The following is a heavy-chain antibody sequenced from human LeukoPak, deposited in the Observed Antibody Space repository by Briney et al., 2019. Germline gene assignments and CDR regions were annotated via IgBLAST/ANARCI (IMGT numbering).Heavy chain of an antibody. Sequence: SETLSLTCNVSGDSITSGAFYWAWIRQSPGKGLEWIGNVYYSGSTQYNPSLRGRVSISMDKTKNQFSLNLNSVSVTDTAIYYCARRDYAAWFDPWGLGTLVTVSS. J-gene: IGHJ5*02. V-gene: IGHV4-39*01. CDR1: GDSITSGAFY. CDR3: ARRDYAAWFDP. D-gene: IGHD4/OR15-4a*01. CDR2: VYYSGST.